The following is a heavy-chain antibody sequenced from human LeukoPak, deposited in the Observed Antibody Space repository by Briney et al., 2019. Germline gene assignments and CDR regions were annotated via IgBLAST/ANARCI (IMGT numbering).Heavy chain of an antibody. J-gene: IGHJ4*02. Sequence: PGGSLRLSSGAHRFTYGDNCKSWVRQAPGKGLEWVSCIRGSSRYTNYADSVKGRFTISRDNAKNSLNLQMNGLRADDTAVYYSARTGVANYTPHLYYWGQGTLVTVSS. CDR3: ARTGVANYTPHLYY. CDR1: RFTYGDNC. V-gene: IGHV3-11*03. CDR2: IRGSSRYT. D-gene: IGHD5-12*01.